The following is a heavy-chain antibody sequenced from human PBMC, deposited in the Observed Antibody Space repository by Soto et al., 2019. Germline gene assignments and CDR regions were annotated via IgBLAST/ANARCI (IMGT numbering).Heavy chain of an antibody. CDR3: ARQCRLGISCYYGMDV. J-gene: IGHJ6*02. CDR2: IYYSGST. CDR1: GGSISSSSYY. Sequence: SETLSLTCTVSGGSISSSSYYWGWIRQPPGKGLEWIGSIYYSGSTYYNPSLKSRVTISVDTSKNQFSLKLSSVTAADTAVYYCARQCRLGISCYYGMDVWGQGTTVTRLL. D-gene: IGHD7-27*01. V-gene: IGHV4-39*01.